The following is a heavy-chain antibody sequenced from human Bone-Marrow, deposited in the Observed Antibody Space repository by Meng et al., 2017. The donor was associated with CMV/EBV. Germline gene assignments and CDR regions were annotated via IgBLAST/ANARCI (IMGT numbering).Heavy chain of an antibody. V-gene: IGHV3-33*01. D-gene: IGHD3-3*01. J-gene: IGHJ6*02. CDR2: IWYDGSNK. CDR3: ARDGWSPGGFDV. CDR1: GFTFSSYG. Sequence: GESLKISCAASGFTFSSYGMHWVRQAPGKGLEWVAVIWYDGSNKYYADSVKGRFTISRDNSKNTLYLQMNSLRAEDTAVYYCARDGWSPGGFDVWGQGTTVTVSS.